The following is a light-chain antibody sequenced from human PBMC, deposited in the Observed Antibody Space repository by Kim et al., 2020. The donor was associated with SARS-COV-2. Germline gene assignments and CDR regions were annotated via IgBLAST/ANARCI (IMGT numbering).Light chain of an antibody. Sequence: SESKGDRVTITCRASQSISSWLAWYQQKPGKAPKLLINKASSLESGVPSRFSGSGSGTEFTLTISSLQPDDFATYYCQQYNLYWTFGQGTKVDIK. CDR2: KAS. J-gene: IGKJ1*01. CDR1: QSISSW. V-gene: IGKV1-5*03. CDR3: QQYNLYWT.